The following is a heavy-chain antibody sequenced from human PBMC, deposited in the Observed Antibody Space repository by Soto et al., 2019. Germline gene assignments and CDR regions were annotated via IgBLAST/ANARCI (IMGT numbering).Heavy chain of an antibody. CDR2: ISTSGSTV. Sequence: SLRLSCAGSGFIFSDFSMNWVRQAPGKGLQWIAYISTSGSTVYYADSVKGRFTISRDNARNSLSLQMNSLRDDDTAVYYCAREAASGSDYWGQGTLVTVSS. D-gene: IGHD3-3*01. V-gene: IGHV3-48*02. CDR3: AREAASGSDY. CDR1: GFIFSDFS. J-gene: IGHJ4*02.